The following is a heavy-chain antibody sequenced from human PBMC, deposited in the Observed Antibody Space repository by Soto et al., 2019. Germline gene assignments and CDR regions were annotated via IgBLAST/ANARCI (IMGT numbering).Heavy chain of an antibody. CDR1: GYTFSDCY. CDR3: AREPATAKPEGVDF. V-gene: IGHV1-2*02. D-gene: IGHD1-1*01. J-gene: IGHJ4*02. Sequence: SVKVSCKASGYTFSDCYIHWVRQAPGQGLEWMGWINPNSGGTKYAPKFQGGVTMTRDTSITTAYMELSRLRSGDTAVYYCAREPATAKPEGVDFWGQGTLVTVSS. CDR2: INPNSGGT.